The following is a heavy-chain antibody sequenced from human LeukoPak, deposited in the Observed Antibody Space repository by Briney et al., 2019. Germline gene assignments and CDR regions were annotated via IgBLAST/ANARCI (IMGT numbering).Heavy chain of an antibody. CDR3: AKQCPGHFDY. CDR1: GFAFSSYA. D-gene: IGHD6-19*01. CDR2: ISVSGGST. V-gene: IGHV3-23*01. J-gene: IGHJ4*02. Sequence: GGSLRLSCAASGFAFSSYAMNWVRQAPGKGLEWVSAISVSGGSTYYADSVKGRFTISRDNSKNTLYLQMNSLRAEDTAVYYCAKQCPGHFDYWGQGTLVTVSS.